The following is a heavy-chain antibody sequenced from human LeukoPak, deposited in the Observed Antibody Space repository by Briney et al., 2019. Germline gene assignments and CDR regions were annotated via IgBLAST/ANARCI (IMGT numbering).Heavy chain of an antibody. J-gene: IGHJ5*02. CDR1: GGSISSGNYY. V-gene: IGHV4-61*02. CDR2: IYTTGGTSGST. D-gene: IGHD3-22*01. Sequence: PSQTLSLTCTVSGGSISSGNYYWSWIRQPAGKGLEYIGRIYTTGGTSGSTYYNPSLKSRVTISADTSKNQFSLKLTSVTAADTAVYYCAWGDSSGYPFDPWGQGTLVTVSS. CDR3: AWGDSSGYPFDP.